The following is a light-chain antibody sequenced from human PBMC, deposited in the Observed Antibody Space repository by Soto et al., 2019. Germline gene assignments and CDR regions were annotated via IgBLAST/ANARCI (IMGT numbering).Light chain of an antibody. CDR1: SSDVGGYNY. J-gene: IGLJ1*01. CDR2: EVY. Sequence: QSALTQPPSASGSRGQSVTISCTGTSSDVGGYNYVSWYQQYPGKAPKLIIYEVYKRPSGVPDRFSGSKSGNTAALTVSGLQAEDEADYYCSSYVGTNSYVFGTGTKVTVL. V-gene: IGLV2-8*01. CDR3: SSYVGTNSYV.